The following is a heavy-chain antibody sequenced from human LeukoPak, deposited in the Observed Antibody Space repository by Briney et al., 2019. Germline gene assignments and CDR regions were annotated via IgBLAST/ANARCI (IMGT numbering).Heavy chain of an antibody. Sequence: SETLSLTCTVSGYSISSGYYWGWIRQPPGKGLEWIGSIYHSGSTYYNPSLKSRVTISVDTSKNQFSLKLSSVTAADTAVYYCARGGTGYCSGGSCDWFDPWGQGTLVTVSS. CDR2: IYHSGST. CDR3: ARGGTGYCSGGSCDWFDP. J-gene: IGHJ5*02. CDR1: GYSISSGYY. V-gene: IGHV4-38-2*02. D-gene: IGHD2-15*01.